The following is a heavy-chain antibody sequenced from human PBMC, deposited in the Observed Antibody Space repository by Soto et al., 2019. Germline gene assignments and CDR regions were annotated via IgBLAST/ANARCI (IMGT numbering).Heavy chain of an antibody. V-gene: IGHV4-39*01. Sequence: PSETLSLTCTVSGGSISSSSYYWGWIRQHPGKGLEWIGSIYYSGGTYYNPSLKSRVTISVDTSKNQFSLKLSSVTAADTAVYYCARLRIAAAGTEFDYWGQGTLVTVSS. CDR2: IYYSGGT. J-gene: IGHJ4*02. CDR1: GGSISSSSYY. D-gene: IGHD6-13*01. CDR3: ARLRIAAAGTEFDY.